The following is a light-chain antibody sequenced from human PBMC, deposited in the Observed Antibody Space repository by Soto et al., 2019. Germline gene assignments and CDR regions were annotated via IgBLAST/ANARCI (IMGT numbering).Light chain of an antibody. J-gene: IGKJ4*01. CDR3: QQHNNWPVT. Sequence: EVVLTQSPGTLSLSPGERATLPCRASQSLSSSFLAWYQQKPGQAPRLLVYGASTRATGIPARFSGSGSGTQFTLTISRLQSEDFAVYYCQQHNNWPVTLGGGTKVDIK. V-gene: IGKV3-15*01. CDR2: GAS. CDR1: QSLSSSF.